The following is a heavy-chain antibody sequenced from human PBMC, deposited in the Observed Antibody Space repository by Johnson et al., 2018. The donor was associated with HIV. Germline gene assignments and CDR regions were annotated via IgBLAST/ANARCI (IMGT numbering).Heavy chain of an antibody. D-gene: IGHD2/OR15-2a*01. J-gene: IGHJ3*02. CDR2: IKSKTDGGTT. CDR3: TTDSLGVSRNAFDI. Sequence: VQLVESGGGVVQPGRSLRLSCAASGFTFSNAWMSWVRQAPGKGLEWVGRIKSKTDGGTTDYAAPVKGRFTISRDDSKNTLYLQMNSLKTEDTAVYYCTTDSLGVSRNAFDIWGQGTMVTVSS. CDR1: GFTFSNAW. V-gene: IGHV3-15*01.